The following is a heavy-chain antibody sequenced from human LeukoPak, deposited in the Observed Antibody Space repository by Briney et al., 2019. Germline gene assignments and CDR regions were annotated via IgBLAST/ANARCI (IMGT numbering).Heavy chain of an antibody. CDR1: GYTFTGYY. V-gene: IGHV1-2*02. Sequence: GASVKVSCKASGYTFTGYYMHWVRQAPGQGLEWMGWINPNSGGTNYAQKFQGRVTMTRDTSISTAYMELSRLRSDDTAVYYCARDWGDGYNSYYYYMDVRGKGTTVTVSS. CDR3: ARDWGDGYNSYYYYMDV. D-gene: IGHD5-24*01. J-gene: IGHJ6*03. CDR2: INPNSGGT.